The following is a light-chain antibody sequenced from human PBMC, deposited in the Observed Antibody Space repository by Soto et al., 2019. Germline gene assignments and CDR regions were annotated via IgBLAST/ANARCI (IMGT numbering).Light chain of an antibody. J-gene: IGLJ3*02. CDR1: SSNIGAGYG. V-gene: IGLV1-40*01. CDR3: QSYDSSLSALV. CDR2: TNS. Sequence: QSVLTQPPSVSGAPGQGVTISCAGTSSNIGAGYGVHWYQQVPGTAPKLLIYTNSNRPSGVPDRFSGSKSGTSASLAITGLQAADEADYYCQSYDSSLSALVFGGGTKLTVL.